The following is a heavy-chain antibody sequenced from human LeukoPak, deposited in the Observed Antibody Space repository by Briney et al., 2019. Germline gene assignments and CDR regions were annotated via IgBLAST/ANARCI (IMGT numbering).Heavy chain of an antibody. CDR3: AKEPTSSGWFDP. Sequence: GGSLRLSCAASGFTFSSYAMSWVRQAPGKGLEWLSAISGSGGRTYYTDYVKGRFTISRDNSKNTLYLQISSLRADDTAVYFCAKEPTSSGWFDPWGQGTLVTVSS. CDR2: ISGSGGRT. CDR1: GFTFSSYA. D-gene: IGHD3-3*01. V-gene: IGHV3-23*01. J-gene: IGHJ5*02.